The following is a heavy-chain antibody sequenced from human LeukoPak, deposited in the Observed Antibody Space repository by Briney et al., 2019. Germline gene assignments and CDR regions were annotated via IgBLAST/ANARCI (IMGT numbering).Heavy chain of an antibody. J-gene: IGHJ5*02. V-gene: IGHV4-59*12. CDR2: IYYSGST. D-gene: IGHD3-3*01. Sequence: SETLSLTCTVSGGSLSSYFWSWIRQPPGKGLEWMGYIYYSGSTNYNPSLKSRVTMSVDTSKNQFSLKLSSVTAADTAVYYCARDGFLRDWFDPWGQGTLVTVSS. CDR1: GGSLSSYF. CDR3: ARDGFLRDWFDP.